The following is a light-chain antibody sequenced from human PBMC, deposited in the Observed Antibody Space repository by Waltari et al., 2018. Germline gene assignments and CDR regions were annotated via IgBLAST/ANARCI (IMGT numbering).Light chain of an antibody. CDR2: ATS. CDR3: QQYDSLPLT. J-gene: IGKJ3*01. V-gene: IGKV1-33*01. Sequence: DVQMPQSPSSLSASIGDRVTITCQASQDITNYLNWYQQKPGKAPNLLIYATSNLESGVPSRFSGSGSGTLFTFTISSPQPEDIATYYCQQYDSLPLTFGPGTTVDV. CDR1: QDITNY.